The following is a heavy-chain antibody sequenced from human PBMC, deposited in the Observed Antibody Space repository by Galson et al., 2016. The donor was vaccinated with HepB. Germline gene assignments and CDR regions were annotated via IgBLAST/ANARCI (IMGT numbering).Heavy chain of an antibody. CDR3: AKFWGYGSGTYYNFPAGSYSFGLDV. Sequence: SLRLSCAASGFTFGSHVMHWVRQAPGKGLEWVAVISHDGTNQDYADSVKGRYTISRENSNNTLSLQMNSLRAEDTDVYFCAKFWGYGSGTYYNFPAGSYSFGLDVWGQGTTVTVSS. D-gene: IGHD3-10*01. V-gene: IGHV3-30*18. CDR1: GFTFGSHV. CDR2: ISHDGTNQ. J-gene: IGHJ6*02.